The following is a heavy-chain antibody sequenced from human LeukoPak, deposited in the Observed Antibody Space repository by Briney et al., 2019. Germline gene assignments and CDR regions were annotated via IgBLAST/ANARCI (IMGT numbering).Heavy chain of an antibody. Sequence: PSETLSLTCAVYGGSFSGYYWSWIRQPPGKGLEWIGEINHSGSTNYNPSLKSRVTISVDTSKNQFSLKLSSVTAADTAVYYCARVPSYDFRSGYSFDYWGQGTLVTVSS. CDR1: GGSFSGYY. J-gene: IGHJ4*02. CDR3: ARVPSYDFRSGYSFDY. V-gene: IGHV4-34*01. D-gene: IGHD3-3*01. CDR2: INHSGST.